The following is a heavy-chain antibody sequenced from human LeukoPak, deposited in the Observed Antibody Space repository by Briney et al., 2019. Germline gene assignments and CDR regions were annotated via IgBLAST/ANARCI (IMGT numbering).Heavy chain of an antibody. D-gene: IGHD6-6*01. J-gene: IGHJ4*02. CDR2: INPNSGGT. CDR3: ARIPEYSSSSAHY. V-gene: IGHV1-2*02. CDR1: GYTFTGYY. Sequence: GASVKVSCKASGYTFTGYYMHWVRQAPGQGLEWMGWINPNSGGTNYAQKFQGRVTMTRDTSISTAYMELSWLRSDDTAVYYCARIPEYSSSSAHYWGQGTLVTVSS.